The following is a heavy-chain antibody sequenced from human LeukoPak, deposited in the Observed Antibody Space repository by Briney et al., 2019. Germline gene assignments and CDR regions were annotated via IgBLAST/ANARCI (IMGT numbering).Heavy chain of an antibody. D-gene: IGHD6-13*01. V-gene: IGHV3-20*04. CDR3: ARLQQLFYYYYYMDV. CDR2: INWNGGST. CDR1: GFTFDVYG. Sequence: GGSLRLSCAASGFTFDVYGMSWARQAPGKGLEWVSGINWNGGSTGYADSVKGRFTISRDNAKNSLYLQMNSLRAEDTALYYCARLQQLFYYYYYMDVWGKGTTVTVSS. J-gene: IGHJ6*03.